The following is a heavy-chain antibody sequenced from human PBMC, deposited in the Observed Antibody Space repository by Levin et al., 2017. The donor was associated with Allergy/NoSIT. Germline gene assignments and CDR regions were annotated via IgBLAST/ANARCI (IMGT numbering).Heavy chain of an antibody. D-gene: IGHD6-19*01. Sequence: GGSLRLSCAASGFTFDDYGMSWVRQAPGKGLEWVSGINWNGGSTGYADSVKGRFTISRDNAKNSLYLQMNSLRAEDTALYYCARITPSSSGWPNDDYWGQGTLVTVSS. J-gene: IGHJ4*02. CDR3: ARITPSSSGWPNDDY. V-gene: IGHV3-20*04. CDR1: GFTFDDYG. CDR2: INWNGGST.